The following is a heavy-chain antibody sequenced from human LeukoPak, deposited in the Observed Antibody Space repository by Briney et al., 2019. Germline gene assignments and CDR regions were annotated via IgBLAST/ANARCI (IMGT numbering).Heavy chain of an antibody. Sequence: GGSLRLSCEASGFTFSDYWMSWVRQAPGKGLEWVANINHDGRETYYVDSVKGRFTISRDSAKNPLFLQMNSLRVEDTAVYYCARAGGPGTVDYWGQGTLLTVSS. V-gene: IGHV3-7*03. CDR2: INHDGRET. CDR3: ARAGGPGTVDY. D-gene: IGHD1-26*01. J-gene: IGHJ4*02. CDR1: GFTFSDYW.